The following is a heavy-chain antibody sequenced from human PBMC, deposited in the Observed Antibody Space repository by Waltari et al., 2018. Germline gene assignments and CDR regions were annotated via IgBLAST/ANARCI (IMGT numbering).Heavy chain of an antibody. Sequence: EVQLVESGGGLVKPGGSLRLSCAASGFTFSSYSMNWVRQAPGKGLEWVSSISSSSSYIYYADSVKGRFTISRDNAKNSLYLQMNSLRAEDTALYHCARGGELVYAFDIWGQGTMVTVSS. J-gene: IGHJ3*02. CDR2: ISSSSSYI. V-gene: IGHV3-21*04. CDR3: ARGGELVYAFDI. CDR1: GFTFSSYS. D-gene: IGHD6-6*01.